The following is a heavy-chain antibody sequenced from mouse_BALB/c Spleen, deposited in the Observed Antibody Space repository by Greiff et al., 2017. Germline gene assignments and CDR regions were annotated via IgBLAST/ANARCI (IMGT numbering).Heavy chain of an antibody. D-gene: IGHD1-1*01. CDR2: IYPGSGST. CDR1: GYTFTSYW. J-gene: IGHJ4*01. V-gene: IGHV1S22*01. CDR3: TRSGYYGSKAMDY. Sequence: LQQPGSELVRPGASVKLSCKASGYTFTSYWMHWVKQRPGQGLEWIGNIYPGSGSTNYDEKFKSKATLTVDTSSSTAYMQLSSLTSEDSAVYYCTRSGYYGSKAMDYWGQGTSVTVSS.